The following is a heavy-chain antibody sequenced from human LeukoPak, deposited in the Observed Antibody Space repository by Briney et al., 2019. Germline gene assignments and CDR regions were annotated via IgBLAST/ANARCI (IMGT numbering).Heavy chain of an antibody. Sequence: SETLSLTCTVSGASISGYYWNWIRQPPGKGLEWIGYMSYSGSTNYNPSLRSRVTISLDTSKNHFSLKLGSVTAADTAVYYCASNVRNRGFDPWGQGSWSPSPQ. D-gene: IGHD3-10*01. CDR1: GASISGYY. J-gene: IGHJ5*02. CDR3: ASNVRNRGFDP. CDR2: MSYSGST. V-gene: IGHV4-59*01.